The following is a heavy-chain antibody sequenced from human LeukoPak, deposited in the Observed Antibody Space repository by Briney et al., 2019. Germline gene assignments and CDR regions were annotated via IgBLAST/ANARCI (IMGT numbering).Heavy chain of an antibody. D-gene: IGHD3-3*01. CDR2: IYTSGST. J-gene: IGHJ6*03. V-gene: IGHV4-4*07. Sequence: SETLSLTCTVSGGSISSYYWSWIRQPAGKGLEWIGRIYTSGSTNYNPSLKSRVTMSVDTSKNQFSLKLSSVTAADTAVYYCARGPSYDFWSGYCGLGGYYYYYMDVWGKGTTVTVSS. CDR1: GGSISSYY. CDR3: ARGPSYDFWSGYCGLGGYYYYYMDV.